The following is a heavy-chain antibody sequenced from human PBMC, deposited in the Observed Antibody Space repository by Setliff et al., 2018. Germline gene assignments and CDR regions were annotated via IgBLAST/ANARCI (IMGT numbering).Heavy chain of an antibody. J-gene: IGHJ4*02. CDR3: ATGPVLIEGSSWFILDY. V-gene: IGHV1-24*01. Sequence: SVKVSCKVSGYTLTELSRHWVRQAPGKGLEWMGGFDPEDGETIYAQKFQGRVTMTEDTSTDTAYMELSSLRSEDTAVYYCATGPVLIEGSSWFILDYWGQGTLVTVSS. D-gene: IGHD6-13*01. CDR1: GYTLTELS. CDR2: FDPEDGET.